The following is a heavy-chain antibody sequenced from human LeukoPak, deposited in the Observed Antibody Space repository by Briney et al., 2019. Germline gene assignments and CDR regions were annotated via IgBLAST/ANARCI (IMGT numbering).Heavy chain of an antibody. V-gene: IGHV4-34*01. CDR3: ARRRFLEWLFRGGFDY. J-gene: IGHJ4*02. D-gene: IGHD3-3*01. CDR2: INHSGST. Sequence: PSETLSLTCAVYGGSFSGYYWSWIRQPPGKGLEWIGEINHSGSTNYNPSLKSRVTISVDTSKNQFSLKLSSVTAADTAVYYCARRRFLEWLFRGGFDYWGQGTLVTVSS. CDR1: GGSFSGYY.